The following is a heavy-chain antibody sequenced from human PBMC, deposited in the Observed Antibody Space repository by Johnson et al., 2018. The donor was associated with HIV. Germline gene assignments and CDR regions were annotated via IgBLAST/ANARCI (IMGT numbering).Heavy chain of an antibody. D-gene: IGHD3-3*01. J-gene: IGHJ3*02. CDR3: AAYYDFWSGSYTSGFDI. Sequence: VQVVESGGGVVQPGGSLRLSCAASGFTLSTYGMHWVRQAPGKGLDWVAFIRHDGDNKYYADSVKGRFTISRDNSKNTVFLQMNSLRPEDTAMYYCAAYYDFWSGSYTSGFDIWGQGTMVTVSS. CDR2: IRHDGDNK. V-gene: IGHV3-30*02. CDR1: GFTLSTYG.